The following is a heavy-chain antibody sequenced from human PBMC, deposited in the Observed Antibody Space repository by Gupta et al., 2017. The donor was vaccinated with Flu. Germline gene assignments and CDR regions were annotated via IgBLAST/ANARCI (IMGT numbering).Heavy chain of an antibody. V-gene: IGHV3-21*01. CDR1: GFTFSSYS. Sequence: EVQLVESGGGLVKPGGSLSLSCAASGFTFSSYSMNWVRQAPGKGLEWVSSISSSSSYIYYADSVKGRFTISRDNAKNSLYLQMNSLRAEDTAVYYCARETTVTTGIFDYWGQGTLVTVSS. D-gene: IGHD4-17*01. J-gene: IGHJ4*02. CDR2: ISSSSSYI. CDR3: ARETTVTTGIFDY.